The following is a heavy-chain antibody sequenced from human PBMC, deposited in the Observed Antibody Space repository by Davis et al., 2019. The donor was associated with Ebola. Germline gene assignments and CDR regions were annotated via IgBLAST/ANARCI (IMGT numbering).Heavy chain of an antibody. J-gene: IGHJ4*02. Sequence: SDTLSPTFTVPGASINSNYWNCIRQTPGKGLEWIGSTFYCRTTDYNPSLKSRVTISLDTSKNQVSLKLSSVTAADTAVYYCARDANWGRGLFDYWGQGTLVTVSA. CDR2: TFYCRTT. CDR1: GASINSNY. V-gene: IGHV4-59*04. CDR3: ARDANWGRGLFDY. D-gene: IGHD7-27*01.